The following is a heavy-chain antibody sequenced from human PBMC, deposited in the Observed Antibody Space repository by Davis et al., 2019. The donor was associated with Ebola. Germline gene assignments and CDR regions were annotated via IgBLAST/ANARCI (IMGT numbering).Heavy chain of an antibody. CDR2: INHSGST. Sequence: SETLSLTCAVYGGSFSGYYWSWIRQPPGKGLGWIGEINHSGSTNYNPSLKSRVTISVDTSKNQFSLKLSSVTAADTAVYYCASTAMGTYNWFDPWGQGTLVTVSS. CDR3: ASTAMGTYNWFDP. D-gene: IGHD5-18*01. CDR1: GGSFSGYY. J-gene: IGHJ5*02. V-gene: IGHV4-34*01.